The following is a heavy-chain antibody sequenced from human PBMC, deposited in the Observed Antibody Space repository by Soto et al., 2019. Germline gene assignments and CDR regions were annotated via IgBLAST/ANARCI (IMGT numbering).Heavy chain of an antibody. V-gene: IGHV1-69*13. J-gene: IGHJ4*02. CDR1: GGTFSSYA. CDR3: AREGDYYDVPGKSVYFDY. CDR2: IIPTFGTA. Sequence: GASVKVSCKASGGTFSSYAISWVRQAPGQGLEWMGGIIPTFGTANYAQKFQGRVTITADESTSTAYMELSSLRSEDTAVYYCAREGDYYDVPGKSVYFDYWGQGTLVTVSS. D-gene: IGHD3-22*01.